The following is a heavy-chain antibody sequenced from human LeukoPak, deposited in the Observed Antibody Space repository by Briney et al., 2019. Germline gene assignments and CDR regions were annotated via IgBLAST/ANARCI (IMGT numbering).Heavy chain of an antibody. D-gene: IGHD3-10*01. Sequence: ASVKVSCKASGYTFTSYAISWVRQAPGQGLEWMGWVSAYNGNTNYAQKLQGRVTMTTDTSTTTVFMELRSLRSDDTAVYYCARGPTMVRGVRYYYYYYMDVWGKGTTVTVSS. CDR2: VSAYNGNT. CDR1: GYTFTSYA. J-gene: IGHJ6*03. CDR3: ARGPTMVRGVRYYYYYYMDV. V-gene: IGHV1-18*01.